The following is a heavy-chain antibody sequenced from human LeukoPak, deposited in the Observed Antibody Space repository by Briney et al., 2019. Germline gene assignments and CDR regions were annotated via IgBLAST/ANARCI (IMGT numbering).Heavy chain of an antibody. D-gene: IGHD3-22*01. CDR1: GFTVSSNY. J-gene: IGHJ4*02. CDR3: ASAYDSSVGIVDY. CDR2: IYSGGST. V-gene: IGHV3-66*01. Sequence: AGGSLRLSCAASGFTVSSNYMSWVRQAPGKGLEWVSVIYSGGSTYYADSVKGRFTISRDNSKNTLYLQMNSLRAEDTAVYYCASAYDSSVGIVDYWGQGTLVTVSS.